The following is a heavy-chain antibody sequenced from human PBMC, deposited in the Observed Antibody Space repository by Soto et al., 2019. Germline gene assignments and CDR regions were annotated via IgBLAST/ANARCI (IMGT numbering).Heavy chain of an antibody. D-gene: IGHD5-18*01. CDR3: ARDLLTMDTAMSTRGDDY. CDR1: GGTFSSYT. CDR2: IIPIIGIA. Sequence: QVQLVQSGAEVKKPGSSVKVSCKASGGTFSSYTISWVRQAPGQGLEWMGRIIPIIGIANYAQKFQGRVTITADKSTSTAYMELSSLRSEDTAVYYCARDLLTMDTAMSTRGDDYWGQGTLVTVSS. J-gene: IGHJ4*02. V-gene: IGHV1-69*08.